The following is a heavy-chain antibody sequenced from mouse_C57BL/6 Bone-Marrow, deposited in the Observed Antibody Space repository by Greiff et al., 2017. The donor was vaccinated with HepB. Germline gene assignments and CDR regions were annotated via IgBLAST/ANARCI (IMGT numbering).Heavy chain of an antibody. CDR1: GYTFTSYW. CDR3: ARGVGITTVRYWYFDV. D-gene: IGHD1-1*01. V-gene: IGHV1-53*01. J-gene: IGHJ1*03. Sequence: VQLQQPGTELVKPGASVKLSCKASGYTFTSYWMHWVKQRPGQGLEWIGNINPSNGGTNYNEKFKSKATLTVDKSSSTAYMQLSSLTSEGSAVYYCARGVGITTVRYWYFDVWGTGTTVTVSS. CDR2: INPSNGGT.